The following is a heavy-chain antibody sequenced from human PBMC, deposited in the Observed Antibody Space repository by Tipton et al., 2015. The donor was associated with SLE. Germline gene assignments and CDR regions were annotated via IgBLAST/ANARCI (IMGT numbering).Heavy chain of an antibody. J-gene: IGHJ6*02. CDR3: ARERNVWFGEFCYYYGMDV. D-gene: IGHD3-10*01. Sequence: LRLSCAVYGGSFSGYYWSWIRQPPGKGLEWIGEINHSGSTNYNPSLKSRVTISVDTSKNQFSLKLSSVTAADTAVYYCARERNVWFGEFCYYYGMDVWGQGP. V-gene: IGHV4-34*01. CDR1: GGSFSGYY. CDR2: INHSGST.